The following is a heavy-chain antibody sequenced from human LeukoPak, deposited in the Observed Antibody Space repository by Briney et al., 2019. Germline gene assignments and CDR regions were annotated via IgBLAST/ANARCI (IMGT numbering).Heavy chain of an antibody. CDR2: INHSGST. D-gene: IGHD6-19*01. V-gene: IGHV4-39*07. CDR1: GGSISSSSYY. J-gene: IGHJ4*02. CDR3: ARKPEWLAPIDY. Sequence: SETLSLTCTVSGGSISSSSYYWGWIRQPPGKGLEWIGEINHSGSTNYNPSLKSRVTISVDTSKNQFSLKLSSVTAADTAVYYCARKPEWLAPIDYWGQGTLVTVSS.